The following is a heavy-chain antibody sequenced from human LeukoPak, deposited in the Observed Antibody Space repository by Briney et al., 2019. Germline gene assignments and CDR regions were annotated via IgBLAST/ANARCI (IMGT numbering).Heavy chain of an antibody. Sequence: GGSLRLSCAASGFIFSTYGMSWVRQAPGKGLEWVANINEDGSEKYYVDSVKGRFTISRDNAKISVYLQMNSPRAEDTAVYYCARGGQIGTVDYWGQGALVTVSS. J-gene: IGHJ4*02. CDR3: ARGGQIGTVDY. CDR1: GFIFSTYG. V-gene: IGHV3-7*01. D-gene: IGHD1-1*01. CDR2: INEDGSEK.